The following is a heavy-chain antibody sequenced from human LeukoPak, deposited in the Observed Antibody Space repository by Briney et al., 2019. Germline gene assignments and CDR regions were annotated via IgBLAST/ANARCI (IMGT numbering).Heavy chain of an antibody. CDR3: ASGVGAVPAAF. CDR1: GGSIGSSTYY. CDR2: IYYSGST. Sequence: SDTLSLTCTVSGGSIGSSTYYWGWIRQAPGKGLEWIGSIYYSGSTYYNPSLKSRVTISVDTSKNQFSLKLSSVTAADTAVYYCASGVGAVPAAFWGQGTLVTVSS. D-gene: IGHD2-2*01. J-gene: IGHJ4*02. V-gene: IGHV4-39*01.